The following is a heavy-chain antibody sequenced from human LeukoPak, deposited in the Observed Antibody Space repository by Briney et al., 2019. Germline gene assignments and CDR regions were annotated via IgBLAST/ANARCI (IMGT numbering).Heavy chain of an antibody. Sequence: SETLSLTCTVSGGSISSSSYYWAWIRQPPGKGLEWIGSIHYSGSTHYNPSLNSRVTISVDTSKNQFSLKLSSVTAADTAMYYCATSPQYGGYLGQGTLVTVSS. D-gene: IGHD4-23*01. CDR2: IHYSGST. CDR3: ATSPQYGGY. V-gene: IGHV4-39*01. J-gene: IGHJ4*02. CDR1: GGSISSSSYY.